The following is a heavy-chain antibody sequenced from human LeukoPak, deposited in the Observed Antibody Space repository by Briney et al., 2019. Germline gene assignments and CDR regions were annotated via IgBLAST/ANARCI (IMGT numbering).Heavy chain of an antibody. CDR2: ISNTGDNT. Sequence: GGSLRLSCEVSGFPFNKFSMNWVRQAPGKGLEWVSAISNTGDNTYYADSVKGRFSISRDNSKNTVYLQMSGLRAEDTAVYYCAKDGGYWGQGTLVTVSP. CDR3: AKDGGY. V-gene: IGHV3-23*01. J-gene: IGHJ4*02. D-gene: IGHD3-3*01. CDR1: GFPFNKFS.